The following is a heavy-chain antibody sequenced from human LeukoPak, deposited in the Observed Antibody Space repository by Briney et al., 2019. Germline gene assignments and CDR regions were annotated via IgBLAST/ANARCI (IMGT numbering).Heavy chain of an antibody. CDR2: IYYSGST. V-gene: IGHV4-59*01. CDR1: GGSISSYY. D-gene: IGHD5-18*01. J-gene: IGHJ3*02. Sequence: PSETLSLTCTVSGGSISSYYWRWIRQPPGKGLEWIGYIYYSGSTNYNPSLKSRVTISVDTSKNQFSLKLSSVTAADTAVYYCAREEIQFDAFDIWGQGTMVTVSS. CDR3: AREEIQFDAFDI.